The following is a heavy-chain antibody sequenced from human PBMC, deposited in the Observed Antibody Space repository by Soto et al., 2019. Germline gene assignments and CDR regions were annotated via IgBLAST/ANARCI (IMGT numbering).Heavy chain of an antibody. CDR3: AHRLGSGWYDNYFDY. Sequence: SGPTLVKPTQTLTLTCTFSGFSLSTSGVGVGWIRQPPGKALEWLALIYWNDDKRYSPSLKSRLTITKDTSKNQVVLKMTNMDPVDTATYYCAHRLGSGWYDNYFDYWGQGTLVTVSS. J-gene: IGHJ4*02. D-gene: IGHD6-19*01. CDR1: GFSLSTSGVG. V-gene: IGHV2-5*01. CDR2: IYWNDDK.